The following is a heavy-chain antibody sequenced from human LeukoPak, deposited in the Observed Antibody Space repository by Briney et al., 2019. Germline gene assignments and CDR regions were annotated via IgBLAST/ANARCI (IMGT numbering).Heavy chain of an antibody. CDR1: GGSISSSSYY. V-gene: IGHV4-39*01. Sequence: QPSETLSLTCTVSGGSISSSSYYWGWIRQPPGKGLEWIGSIYYSGSTYYNPSLKSRVTISVDTSKNQFSLKLSSVTAADTAVYYCAKLPNMKNYYGSETPPDYWGQGTLVTVSS. CDR2: IYYSGST. J-gene: IGHJ4*02. CDR3: AKLPNMKNYYGSETPPDY. D-gene: IGHD3-10*01.